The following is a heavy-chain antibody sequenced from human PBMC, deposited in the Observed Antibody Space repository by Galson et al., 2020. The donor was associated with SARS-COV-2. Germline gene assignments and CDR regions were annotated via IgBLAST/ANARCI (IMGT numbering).Heavy chain of an antibody. D-gene: IGHD2-15*01. CDR1: GFTFSSYG. Sequence: GESLKISCAASGFTFSSYGIHWVRQAPGKGLEWVSYISSSSTFIYYADSVKGRFTISRDNAKNSLYLQMNGLRDEDTAVYYCGRDYSAIDYWGQGTLVTVSS. CDR2: ISSSSTFI. J-gene: IGHJ4*02. CDR3: GRDYSAIDY. V-gene: IGHV3-48*02.